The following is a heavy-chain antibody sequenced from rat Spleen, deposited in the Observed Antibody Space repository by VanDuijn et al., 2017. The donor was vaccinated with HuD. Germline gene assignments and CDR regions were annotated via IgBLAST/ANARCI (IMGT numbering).Heavy chain of an antibody. J-gene: IGHJ3*01. CDR2: IRSGGGT. CDR3: VRSEGIIRGHFAY. Sequence: QVQLKESGPGLVQPSQTLSLTCTVSGFSLTSNSVHWVRQPPGKGLEWIGTIRSGGGTDYTSTLKSRLSISRDASKSQVLLKMNSLQTEDTAMYFCVRSEGIIRGHFAYWGQGTLVTVSS. CDR1: GFSLTSNS. V-gene: IGHV2-1*01. D-gene: IGHD4-3*01.